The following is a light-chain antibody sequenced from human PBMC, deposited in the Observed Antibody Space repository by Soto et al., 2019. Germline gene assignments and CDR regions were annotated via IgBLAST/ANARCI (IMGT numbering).Light chain of an antibody. CDR2: AAS. Sequence: DIQMTQSPSSLSASVGDRVTITCRASQSISNYLNWYQQKPGKAPKLLIYAASSLQSGVPSRFSGSGSGTDFTLTISSLQPEDFATYYCQQSYSNLLTFGGGTKVESK. CDR3: QQSYSNLLT. V-gene: IGKV1-39*01. CDR1: QSISNY. J-gene: IGKJ4*01.